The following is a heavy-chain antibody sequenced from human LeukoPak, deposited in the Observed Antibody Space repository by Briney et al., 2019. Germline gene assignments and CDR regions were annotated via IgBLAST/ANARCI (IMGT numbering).Heavy chain of an antibody. J-gene: IGHJ4*02. CDR2: VFYEGNT. V-gene: IGHV4-59*08. D-gene: IGHD2-2*01. CDR1: GGSLTGYF. CDR3: VRQGTITYAYFDS. Sequence: PSETLSLTCTVSGGSLTGYFWSWIRQPPGEGLEWVGYVFYEGNTNYNPSLKSRVTTSVDTSKNQFSLRLNSVTAADTAVYYCVRQGTITYAYFDSWGQGVPVTVSS.